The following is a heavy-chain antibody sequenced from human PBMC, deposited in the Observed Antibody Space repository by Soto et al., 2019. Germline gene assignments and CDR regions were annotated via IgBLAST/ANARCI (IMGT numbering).Heavy chain of an antibody. CDR2: SYYSGTT. V-gene: IGHV4-39*01. J-gene: IGHJ5*02. Sequence: PSETLSLTCTVSGASISVHSYYWTWIRQPPGKGLEWIGSSYYSGTTYFNPSLKSRATISVDTSKNQFSLRLTSVTAADTAIYYCTRQYNWNDNYFDPWGPGALVTVS. CDR1: GASISVHSYY. D-gene: IGHD1-20*01. CDR3: TRQYNWNDNYFDP.